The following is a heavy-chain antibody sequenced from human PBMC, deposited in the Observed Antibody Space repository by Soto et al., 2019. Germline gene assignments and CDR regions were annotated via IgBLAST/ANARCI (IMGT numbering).Heavy chain of an antibody. J-gene: IGHJ6*02. CDR1: GYSFTSYW. D-gene: IGHD3-16*01. Sequence: EVQLVQSGAEVKKPGESLKISCKASGYSFTSYWIGWVRQMPGKGLEWMGIIFPGDSDTTYSPSFKGQVTTSAAKSTSTAYLHWTSLKASDTAMYYCARRGSDGYYYVMEVWGQGTTVTVSS. V-gene: IGHV5-51*01. CDR3: ARRGSDGYYYVMEV. CDR2: IFPGDSDT.